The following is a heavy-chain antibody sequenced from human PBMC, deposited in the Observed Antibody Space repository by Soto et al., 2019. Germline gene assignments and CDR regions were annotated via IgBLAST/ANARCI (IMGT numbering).Heavy chain of an antibody. Sequence: GGSLRLSCAASGFTFSSYAMHWVRQAPGKGLEWVAVISYDGSNKYYADSVKGRFTISRDNSKNTMYLQMNSLRADDTAIYYCGKDPTGNYVGAFEIWGQGTMVTVSS. D-gene: IGHD3-16*01. CDR3: GKDPTGNYVGAFEI. V-gene: IGHV3-30-3*01. J-gene: IGHJ3*02. CDR1: GFTFSSYA. CDR2: ISYDGSNK.